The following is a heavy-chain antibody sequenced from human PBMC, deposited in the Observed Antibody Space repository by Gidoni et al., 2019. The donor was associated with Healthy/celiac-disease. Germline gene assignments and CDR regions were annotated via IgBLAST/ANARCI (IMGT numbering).Heavy chain of an antibody. J-gene: IGHJ3*02. V-gene: IGHV3-9*01. CDR3: AKAPREWLRDDAFDI. CDR2: ISWNSGSI. Sequence: EVQLVESGGGLVQPGRSLRLSCAASGFTFDDYAMHWVRQAPGKGLEGVSGISWNSGSIGYADSVKGRFTISRDNAKNSLYLQMNSLRAEDTALYYCAKAPREWLRDDAFDIWGQGTMVTVSS. D-gene: IGHD5-12*01. CDR1: GFTFDDYA.